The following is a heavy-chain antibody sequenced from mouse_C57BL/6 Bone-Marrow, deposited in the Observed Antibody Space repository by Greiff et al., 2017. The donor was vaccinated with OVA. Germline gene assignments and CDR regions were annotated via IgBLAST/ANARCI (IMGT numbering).Heavy chain of an antibody. Sequence: EVQLQQSGAELVKPGASVKLSCTASGFNIKDYYMHWVKQRTEQGLAWIGRIDPEDGETKYAPKFQGKATITTDTSSNTADLQLSSLTSEDTAVYYCARNSKLLRDQGWFAYWGQGTLVTVSA. D-gene: IGHD1-1*01. CDR1: GFNIKDYY. J-gene: IGHJ3*01. V-gene: IGHV14-2*01. CDR2: IDPEDGET. CDR3: ARNSKLLRDQGWFAY.